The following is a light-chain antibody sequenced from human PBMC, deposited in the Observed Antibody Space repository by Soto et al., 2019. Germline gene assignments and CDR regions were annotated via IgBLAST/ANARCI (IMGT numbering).Light chain of an antibody. CDR1: QSFSNNY. CDR3: QQYGSSGT. J-gene: IGKJ1*01. Sequence: EIVLTQSPGTLSLSPGERATLPCRASQSFSNNYLAWYQQKPGQAPRLLIYGASNRAAGIPDRFSGSGSGTDFTLTISRLETEDFAVYYCQQYGSSGTFGQGTKVDIX. CDR2: GAS. V-gene: IGKV3-20*01.